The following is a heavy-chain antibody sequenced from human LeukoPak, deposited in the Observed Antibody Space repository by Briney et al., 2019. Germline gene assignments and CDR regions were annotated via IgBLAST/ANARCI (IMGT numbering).Heavy chain of an antibody. CDR3: AKVGYCSSTSCQGDYYYMDV. CDR1: GFTFSSYG. CDR2: IRYDGSNK. J-gene: IGHJ6*03. Sequence: PGGSLRLSCAASGFTFSSYGMHWVRQAPGKGLEWVAFIRYDGSNKYYADSVKGRFTISRDNSKNTLYLQMNSLRAEDTAVYYCAKVGYCSSTSCQGDYYYMDVWGKGTTVTVSS. D-gene: IGHD2-2*01. V-gene: IGHV3-30*02.